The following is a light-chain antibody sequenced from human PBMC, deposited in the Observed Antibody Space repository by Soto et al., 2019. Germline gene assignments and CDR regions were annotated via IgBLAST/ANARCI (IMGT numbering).Light chain of an antibody. CDR3: SSYTSSRAYV. V-gene: IGLV2-14*01. Sequence: QSALTQPASVSGSPGQSITISCTGTSTDVGDSNHVSWYQHHPGKAPKLIIYEVSYRPSGVSNRFSGSKSGNTASLTISGLQAEDEADYYCSSYTSSRAYVFGIGTKLTVL. CDR2: EVS. CDR1: STDVGDSNH. J-gene: IGLJ1*01.